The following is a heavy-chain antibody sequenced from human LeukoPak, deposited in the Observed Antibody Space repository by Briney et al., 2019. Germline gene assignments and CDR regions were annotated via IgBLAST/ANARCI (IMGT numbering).Heavy chain of an antibody. J-gene: IGHJ4*02. CDR3: ARGRARDY. Sequence: SETLSLTCAVYGGSFSGYYWSWIRQPPGKGLEWIGEINHSGSTNYNPSLKSRVTISVDTSKNQFSLKLSSVTAADTAVYYCARGRARDYWGQGTLVTVSS. CDR2: INHSGST. V-gene: IGHV4-34*01. CDR1: GGSFSGYY.